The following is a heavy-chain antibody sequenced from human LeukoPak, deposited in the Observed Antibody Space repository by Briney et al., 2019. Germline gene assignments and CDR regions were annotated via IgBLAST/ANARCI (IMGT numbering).Heavy chain of an antibody. CDR2: IIPIVGVT. CDR3: ARVQAVGVPIAIDAYYDYGMDV. D-gene: IGHD2-21*01. V-gene: IGHV1-69*04. CDR1: GGTFDKNA. Sequence: GSSVTVSCKASGGTFDKNAITWVRKAPGQGLEWMGRIIPIVGVTHHAQKFQGRVTITADYSTTTAYMELSSLRSDDTAVYYCARVQAVGVPIAIDAYYDYGMDVWGQGTAVTVSS. J-gene: IGHJ6*02.